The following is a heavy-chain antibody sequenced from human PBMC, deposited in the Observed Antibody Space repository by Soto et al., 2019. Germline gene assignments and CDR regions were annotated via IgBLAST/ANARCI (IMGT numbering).Heavy chain of an antibody. J-gene: IGHJ4*02. D-gene: IGHD3-10*01. V-gene: IGHV1-3*01. Sequence: QVQLVQSGAEVKKPGASVKVSCKASGYTFTSYAMHWVRQAPGQRLEWMGWVNAGNGNTKYSQKFQGRGTITRKTSASTAYMELSSLRSEDTAVYYCARSIWLAGDYWGQGTLVTVSS. CDR1: GYTFTSYA. CDR2: VNAGNGNT. CDR3: ARSIWLAGDY.